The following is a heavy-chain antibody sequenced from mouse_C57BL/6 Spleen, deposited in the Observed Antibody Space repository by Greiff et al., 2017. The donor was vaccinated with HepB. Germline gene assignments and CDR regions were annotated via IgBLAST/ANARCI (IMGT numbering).Heavy chain of an antibody. Sequence: EVQRVESGEGLVKPGGSLKLSCAASGFTFSSYAMSWVRQTPEKRLEWVAYISSGGDYIYYADTVKGRFTISRDNARNTLYLQMSSLKSEDTAMYYCTRDLLYYGSSYGAMDYWGQGTSVTVSS. CDR3: TRDLLYYGSSYGAMDY. CDR1: GFTFSSYA. J-gene: IGHJ4*01. CDR2: ISSGGDYI. V-gene: IGHV5-9-1*02. D-gene: IGHD1-1*01.